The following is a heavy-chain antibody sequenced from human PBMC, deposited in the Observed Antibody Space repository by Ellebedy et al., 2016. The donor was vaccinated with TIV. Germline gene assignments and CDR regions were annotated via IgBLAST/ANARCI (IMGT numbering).Heavy chain of an antibody. CDR3: AAGYCSGGSCYCDWFDP. CDR1: GFSLSTSGMC. J-gene: IGHJ5*02. D-gene: IGHD2-15*01. V-gene: IGHV2-70*11. Sequence: SGPTLVXPTQTLTLTCTFSGFSLSTSGMCVSWIRQPPGKALEWLARIDWDDDKYYSTSLKTRLTISKDTSKNQVVLTMTNMDPVDTATYYCAAGYCSGGSCYCDWFDPWGQGTLVTVSS. CDR2: IDWDDDK.